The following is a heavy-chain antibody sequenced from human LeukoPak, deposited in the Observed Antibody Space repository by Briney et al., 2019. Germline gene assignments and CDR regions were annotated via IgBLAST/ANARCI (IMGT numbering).Heavy chain of an antibody. D-gene: IGHD3-10*01. CDR3: ARQAPMAPDFDY. CDR2: GYHSGST. Sequence: PSETLSLTCVVSGYSISSGYYWGWIRQPPGKGLGWIGSGYHSGSTYYNPSLKSPVTISVDTSKNQFSLKLSSVTAADTAVYYCARQAPMAPDFDYWGQGTLVTVSS. J-gene: IGHJ4*02. CDR1: GYSISSGYY. V-gene: IGHV4-38-2*01.